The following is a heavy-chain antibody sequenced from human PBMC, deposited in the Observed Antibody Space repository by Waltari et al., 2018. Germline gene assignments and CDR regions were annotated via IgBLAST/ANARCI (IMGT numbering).Heavy chain of an antibody. Sequence: QVQLQQWGAGLLKPSETLSLTCAVYGGSFSGYYWSWIRQPPGKGLEWIGEINHSGSTNYNPALKSRVTISVDTSKNQFSLKLSSVTAAETAVYYCARRRIRYYDSSGYHWGQGTLVTVSS. CDR3: ARRRIRYYDSSGYH. V-gene: IGHV4-34*01. CDR1: GGSFSGYY. D-gene: IGHD3-22*01. J-gene: IGHJ5*02. CDR2: INHSGST.